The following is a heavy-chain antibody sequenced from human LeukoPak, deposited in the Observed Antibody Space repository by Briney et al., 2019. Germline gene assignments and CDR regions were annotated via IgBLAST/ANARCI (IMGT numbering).Heavy chain of an antibody. J-gene: IGHJ4*02. V-gene: IGHV3-66*01. Sequence: GGSLRLSCAASGFTVSSNYMSWVRQAPGKGLEWVSVIYSGGSTYYADSVKGRFTISRDNSKNTLYLQMNSLRAEDTAVYYCAKDDSSGYSVPLFDYWGQGTLVTVSS. CDR1: GFTVSSNY. D-gene: IGHD3-22*01. CDR2: IYSGGST. CDR3: AKDDSSGYSVPLFDY.